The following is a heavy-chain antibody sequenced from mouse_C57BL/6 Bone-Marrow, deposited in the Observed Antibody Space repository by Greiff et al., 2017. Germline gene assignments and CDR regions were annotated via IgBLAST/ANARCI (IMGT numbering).Heavy chain of an antibody. CDR1: GFTFSSYA. Sequence: EVKVVESGGGLVKPGGSLTLSCAASGFTFSSYAMSWVRQTPEKRLEWVATISDGGSYTYYPDNVQGRFTISRDNAKNNLYLQMSHLKSEDTAMYYCARDQGFSYGSSFAWFAYWGQGTLVTVSA. V-gene: IGHV5-4*01. D-gene: IGHD1-1*01. J-gene: IGHJ3*01. CDR3: ARDQGFSYGSSFAWFAY. CDR2: ISDGGSYT.